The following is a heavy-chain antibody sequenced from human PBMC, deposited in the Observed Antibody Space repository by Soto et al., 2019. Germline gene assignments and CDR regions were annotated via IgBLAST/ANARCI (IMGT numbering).Heavy chain of an antibody. D-gene: IGHD2-8*01. V-gene: IGHV3-53*01. Sequence: EVQLVESGGGLIQPGGSLRLSCAASGFTVSSNYMSWVRQAPGQGLEWVSVIYSGGSTYYADSVKGRFTISRDNSKNTLYLQMNGLRAEDTAVYYCARDRRLGTSGWGYYFDYWGQGTLVTVSS. CDR2: IYSGGST. CDR3: ARDRRLGTSGWGYYFDY. CDR1: GFTVSSNY. J-gene: IGHJ4*02.